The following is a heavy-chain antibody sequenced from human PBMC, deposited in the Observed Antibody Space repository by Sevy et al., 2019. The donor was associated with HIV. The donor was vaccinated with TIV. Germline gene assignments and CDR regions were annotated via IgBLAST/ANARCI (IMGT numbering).Heavy chain of an antibody. CDR1: GFTFDDYT. J-gene: IGHJ4*02. CDR3: SKLGGNYGDYDDY. V-gene: IGHV3-43*01. Sequence: GGSLRLSCAASGFTFDDYTMDWVRQPPGKGLEWVSLISWDGGSTYYADSVKGRFTISRDNSKNSLFLQMNSLRSEDTAFYYCSKLGGNYGDYDDYWGRGTLVTVSS. CDR2: ISWDGGST. D-gene: IGHD4-17*01.